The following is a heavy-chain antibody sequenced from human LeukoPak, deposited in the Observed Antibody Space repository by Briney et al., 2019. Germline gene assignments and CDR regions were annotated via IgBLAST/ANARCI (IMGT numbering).Heavy chain of an antibody. Sequence: GRSLRLSCAASGFTFSSYGMHWVRQAPGKGLEWVAVIWYDGSNKYYADSVKGRFTISRDNSKNTLYLQMNSLRAEDTAVYYCAKGGLMTTVTTDFDYWGQGTLVTVSS. CDR1: GFTFSSYG. CDR2: IWYDGSNK. V-gene: IGHV3-33*06. J-gene: IGHJ4*02. D-gene: IGHD4-17*01. CDR3: AKGGLMTTVTTDFDY.